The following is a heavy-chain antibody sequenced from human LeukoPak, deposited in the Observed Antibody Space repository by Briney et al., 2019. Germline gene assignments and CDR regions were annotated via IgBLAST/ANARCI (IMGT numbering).Heavy chain of an antibody. CDR1: GGSISSDGYY. J-gene: IGHJ3*02. V-gene: IGHV4-31*03. CDR2: IYYSGST. Sequence: SETLSLTCTVSGGSISSDGYYWRWIRQHPGKGLEWIGYIYYSGSTYYNPSLKSRVTISVHTSKHQFSLKLSSVTAADTAVYCRVRAFDIWGQGTMVTVSS. CDR3: VRAFDI.